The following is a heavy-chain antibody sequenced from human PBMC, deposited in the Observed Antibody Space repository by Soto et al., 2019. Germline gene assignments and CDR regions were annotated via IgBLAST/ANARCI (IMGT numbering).Heavy chain of an antibody. D-gene: IGHD3-22*01. CDR1: GGTFSSYA. Sequence: SVKVSCKASGGTFSSYAISWVRQAPGQGLEWMGGIIPIFGTANYAQKFQGRVTITADESTSTAYMELSSLRSEDTAVYYCARGYYYYSSGYYHYFDYWGQGXLVTVYS. V-gene: IGHV1-69*13. J-gene: IGHJ4*02. CDR3: ARGYYYYSSGYYHYFDY. CDR2: IIPIFGTA.